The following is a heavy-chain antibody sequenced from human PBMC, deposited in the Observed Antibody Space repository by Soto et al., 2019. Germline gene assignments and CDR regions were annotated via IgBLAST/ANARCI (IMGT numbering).Heavy chain of an antibody. CDR2: IIPTHDAT. V-gene: IGHV1-69*13. CDR1: GGTFNNYA. Sequence: SVKVSCKASGGTFNNYAISWVRQAPGQGLEWVGGIIPTHDATNYAQDFQGRVTITADEFTSSAYMELSRLRSEDTAVYYCARGSFYDASANYDTPGVYYYFFGLDVWGQGTTVTAP. CDR3: ARGSFYDASANYDTPGVYYYFFGLDV. J-gene: IGHJ6*02. D-gene: IGHD3-22*01.